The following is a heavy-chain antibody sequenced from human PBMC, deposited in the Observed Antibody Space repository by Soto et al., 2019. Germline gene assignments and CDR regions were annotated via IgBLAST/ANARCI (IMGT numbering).Heavy chain of an antibody. CDR2: INHSGST. Sequence: PSETLSLTCAVYGGSFSGYYWSWIRQPPGKGLEWIGEINHSGSTNYNPSLKSRVTISVDTSKNQFSLKLSSVTAADTAVYYCARGYYYGSGSPLYYYYGMDVWGQGTTVTVSS. J-gene: IGHJ6*02. CDR1: GGSFSGYY. V-gene: IGHV4-34*01. CDR3: ARGYYYGSGSPLYYYYGMDV. D-gene: IGHD3-10*01.